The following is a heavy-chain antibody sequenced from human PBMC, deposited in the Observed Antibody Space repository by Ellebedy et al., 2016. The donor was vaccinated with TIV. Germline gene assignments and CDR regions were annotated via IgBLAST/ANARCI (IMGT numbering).Heavy chain of an antibody. J-gene: IGHJ5*02. D-gene: IGHD2-2*01. CDR3: VKSGTYSSTSGWFDL. CDR2: ISWNSGNI. CDR1: GLTFTNAW. V-gene: IGHV3-9*01. Sequence: SLKISXAASGLTFTNAWMTWVRQAPGKGLEWVSSISWNSGNIDYVDSVKGRFTISRDNAKNSLSLQMNSLRAEDTALYYCVKSGTYSSTSGWFDLWGQGTLVTVSS.